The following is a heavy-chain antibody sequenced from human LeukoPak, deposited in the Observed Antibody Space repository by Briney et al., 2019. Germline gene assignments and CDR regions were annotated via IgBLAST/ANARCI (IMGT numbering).Heavy chain of an antibody. Sequence: GGSLRLSCAASGFTFSSYSMNWVRQAPGKGLEWVSSISSSSSYIYYADSVKGRFTISSDNAKNSLYLQMNSLRAEDTAVYYCARDTTIEPYCGGDCYSEHDYWGQGTLVTVSS. CDR3: ARDTTIEPYCGGDCYSEHDY. V-gene: IGHV3-21*01. J-gene: IGHJ4*02. D-gene: IGHD2-21*02. CDR1: GFTFSSYS. CDR2: ISSSSSYI.